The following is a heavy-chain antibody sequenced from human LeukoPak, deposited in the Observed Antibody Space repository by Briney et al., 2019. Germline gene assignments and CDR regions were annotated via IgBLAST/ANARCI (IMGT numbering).Heavy chain of an antibody. D-gene: IGHD6-6*01. J-gene: IGHJ6*02. CDR3: ARSAARLRYYYAMDV. Sequence: PGGSLRLSCAASGFSVSNTYMSWVRQAPGKGLEWVSVIYSGDSGASTYCADSVKGRFTISRHNSKNTLYLQMSSLRAEDTAVYFCARSAARLRYYYAMDVWGQGTTVTV. V-gene: IGHV3-53*04. CDR1: GFSVSNTY. CDR2: IYSGDSGAST.